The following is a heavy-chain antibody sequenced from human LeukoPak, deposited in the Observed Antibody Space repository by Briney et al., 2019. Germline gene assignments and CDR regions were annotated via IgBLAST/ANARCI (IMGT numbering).Heavy chain of an antibody. CDR2: IYYTGST. D-gene: IGHD2-2*02. CDR3: ARWGCTSTTCYTPFDF. V-gene: IGHV4-59*01. J-gene: IGHJ4*02. Sequence: SETLSLTCIVSGDSISNYYWSWIRQPPGKGLEWIGYIYYTGSTRYNPSLNGRVTISVDTSKNHFPLKLNSVTAADTAVYYCARWGCTSTTCYTPFDFWGPGTLVTVSS. CDR1: GDSISNYY.